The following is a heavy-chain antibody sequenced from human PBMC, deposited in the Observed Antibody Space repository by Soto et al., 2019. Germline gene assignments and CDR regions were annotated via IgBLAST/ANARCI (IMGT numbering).Heavy chain of an antibody. CDR3: ARSPPLSAYCGGDCYSWWFDP. D-gene: IGHD2-21*02. CDR1: GYTFTSYG. CDR2: ISAYNGNT. J-gene: IGHJ5*02. Sequence: ASVKVSCKASGYTFTSYGISWVRQAPGQGLEWMGWISAYNGNTNYAQKLQGRVTMTTDTSTSTAYMELRGLRSEDTAVYYCARSPPLSAYCGGDCYSWWFDPWG. V-gene: IGHV1-18*01.